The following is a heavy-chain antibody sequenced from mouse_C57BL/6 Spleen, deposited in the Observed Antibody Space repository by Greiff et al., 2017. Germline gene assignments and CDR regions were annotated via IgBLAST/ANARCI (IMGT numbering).Heavy chain of an antibody. V-gene: IGHV1-81*01. CDR3: ARSGYYGSSYRYYAMDY. Sequence: VKLMESGAELARPGASVKLSCKASGYTFTSYGISWVKQRTGQGLEWIGEIYPRSGNTYYNEKFKGKATLTADKSSSTAYMELRSLTSEDSAVYFCARSGYYGSSYRYYAMDYWGQGTSVTVSS. J-gene: IGHJ4*01. CDR1: GYTFTSYG. CDR2: IYPRSGNT. D-gene: IGHD1-1*01.